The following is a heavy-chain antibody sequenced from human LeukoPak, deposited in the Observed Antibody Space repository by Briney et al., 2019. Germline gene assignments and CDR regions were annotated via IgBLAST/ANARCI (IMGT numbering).Heavy chain of an antibody. Sequence: GGSLRLSCAASGFTFSTYGMYWVRQTPGKGLEWVAVISHDGSNKYYADSVKGRFTISRDNSKNTLYLQMNSLRAEDTAVYYCASCSSTNCYWGQGTLVTVSS. CDR2: ISHDGSNK. V-gene: IGHV3-30*03. J-gene: IGHJ4*02. CDR3: ASCSSTNCY. CDR1: GFTFSTYG. D-gene: IGHD2-2*01.